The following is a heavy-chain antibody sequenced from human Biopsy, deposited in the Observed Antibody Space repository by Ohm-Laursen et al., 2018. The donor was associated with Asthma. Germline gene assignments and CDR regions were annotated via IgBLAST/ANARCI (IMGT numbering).Heavy chain of an antibody. D-gene: IGHD5-18*01. CDR1: GITFSSSG. Sequence: SLRLSCTASGITFSSSGMHWVRQAPGKGLEWVAFISMDGNVKNYADSVKGRFTISRDNSKTTVYLQMDSLRVEDTAVYFGAKDKGRNSIDYWGQGTLVTVSS. CDR3: AKDKGRNSIDY. J-gene: IGHJ4*02. CDR2: ISMDGNVK. V-gene: IGHV3-30*18.